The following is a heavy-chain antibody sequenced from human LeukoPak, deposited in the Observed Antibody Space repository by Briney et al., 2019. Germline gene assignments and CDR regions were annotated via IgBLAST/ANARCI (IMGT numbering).Heavy chain of an antibody. CDR3: ARQNYDFWSGFHRHYYYYGMDV. V-gene: IGHV4-31*03. Sequence: SQTLSLTCTVSGGSISSGGYYWSWIRQHPGKGLEWIGYIYYSGSTYYNPSLKSRVTISVDTSKNQFSLKLSSVTAADTAVYYCARQNYDFWSGFHRHYYYYGMDVWGQGTTVTVSS. CDR1: GGSISSGGYY. CDR2: IYYSGST. J-gene: IGHJ6*02. D-gene: IGHD3-3*01.